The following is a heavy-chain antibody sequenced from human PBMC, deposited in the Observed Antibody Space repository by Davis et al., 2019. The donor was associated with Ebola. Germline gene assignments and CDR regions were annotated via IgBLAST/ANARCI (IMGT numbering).Heavy chain of an antibody. V-gene: IGHV4-34*01. CDR3: ACLNSSSEAPS. CDR1: GGSFSGYY. CDR2: INHSGST. Sequence: SETLSLTCAVSGGSFSGYYWSWIRQPPGKGLEWIGEINHSGSTNYNPSLKSRVTISVDTSKNQFSLKLSSMAAADTAVYYCACLNSSSEAPSWGQGTLVTVSS. J-gene: IGHJ5*02. D-gene: IGHD6-13*01.